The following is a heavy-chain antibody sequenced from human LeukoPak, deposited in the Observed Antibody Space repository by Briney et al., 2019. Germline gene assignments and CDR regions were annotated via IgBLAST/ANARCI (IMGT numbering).Heavy chain of an antibody. CDR3: AHRRGSNWFDP. J-gene: IGHJ5*02. CDR1: GFSLSTSGVG. D-gene: IGHD3-16*01. CDR2: IYWDDDK. Sequence: SGPTLVKLTQTLTLTCTFSGFSLSTSGVGVGWIRQPPGKALEWLVIIYWDDDKRYSPSLKSRLTITKDTSKNQVVLTMTNMDPVDTATYYCAHRRGSNWFDPWGQGTLVTVSS. V-gene: IGHV2-5*02.